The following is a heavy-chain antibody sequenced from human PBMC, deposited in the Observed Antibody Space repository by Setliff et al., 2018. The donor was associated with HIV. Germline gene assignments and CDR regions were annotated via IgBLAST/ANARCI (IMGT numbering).Heavy chain of an antibody. CDR3: ARVRETSGGYWGNFYYYMAF. Sequence: PGGSLRLSCAASGFTFSTSGMNWVRQAPGKGLEWVSCISSRGGSVDYADSVRGRFTISRDNANNLLYLQMGSRRADDTSVFFCARVRETSGGYWGNFYYYMAFWGKGTTVTVSS. J-gene: IGHJ6*03. CDR2: ISSRGGSV. CDR1: GFTFSTSG. D-gene: IGHD2-21*02. V-gene: IGHV3-21*04.